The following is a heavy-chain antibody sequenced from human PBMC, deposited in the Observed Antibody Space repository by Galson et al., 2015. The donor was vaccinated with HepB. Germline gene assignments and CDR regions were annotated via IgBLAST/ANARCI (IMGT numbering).Heavy chain of an antibody. CDR3: AREWRRAYDILTGYSNFDY. Sequence: SVKVSCKASGYTFTGYYMHWVRQAPGQGLEWMGWISAYNGNTNYAQKLQGRVTMTTDTSTSTAYMELRSLRSDDTAVYYCAREWRRAYDILTGYSNFDYWGQGTLVTVSS. CDR2: ISAYNGNT. J-gene: IGHJ4*02. CDR1: GYTFTGYY. V-gene: IGHV1-18*04. D-gene: IGHD3-9*01.